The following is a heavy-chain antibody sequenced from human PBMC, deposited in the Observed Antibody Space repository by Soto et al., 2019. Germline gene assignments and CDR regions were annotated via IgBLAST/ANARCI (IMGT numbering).Heavy chain of an antibody. CDR2: ISGSGGST. CDR3: AKVKKAAFDI. CDR1: GFTFSRYA. J-gene: IGHJ3*02. V-gene: IGHV3-23*01. Sequence: PRLSCAASGFTFSRYAMNWFRQAPGKGMEWVSTISGSGGSTYYADSVKGRFTISRDNSKNTLYLQMNSLRVEDTAVYYCAKVKKAAFDIWGQGTMVTVSS.